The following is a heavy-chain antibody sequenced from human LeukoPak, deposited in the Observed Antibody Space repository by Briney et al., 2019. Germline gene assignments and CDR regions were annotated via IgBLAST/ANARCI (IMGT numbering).Heavy chain of an antibody. Sequence: GESLKISCKGSGYPFINYWIAWMRQMPGTGLEWVGIIYPGDSETAYSPSFQGQVTISADRSISTAYLQWSSLEASDTAVYYCARHSKTGSTYYGMDVWGQGTTVTVSS. D-gene: IGHD1-7*01. CDR1: GYPFINYW. CDR2: IYPGDSET. V-gene: IGHV5-51*01. J-gene: IGHJ6*02. CDR3: ARHSKTGSTYYGMDV.